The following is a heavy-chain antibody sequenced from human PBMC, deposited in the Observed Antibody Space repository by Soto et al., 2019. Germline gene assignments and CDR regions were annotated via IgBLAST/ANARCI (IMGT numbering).Heavy chain of an antibody. CDR3: ARDALVRGVPPPDY. Sequence: QVQLAESGGGVVQSGRSLRLSCAASGFALSSFDMHWVRQAPGKGLEWVAVIWYDGSNEYYADSVKGRFTISRDNSKNTLYLQMNSLRFEDTAVYYCARDALVRGVPPPDYWGQGTLVTVSS. D-gene: IGHD3-10*01. CDR1: GFALSSFD. CDR2: IWYDGSNE. V-gene: IGHV3-33*01. J-gene: IGHJ4*02.